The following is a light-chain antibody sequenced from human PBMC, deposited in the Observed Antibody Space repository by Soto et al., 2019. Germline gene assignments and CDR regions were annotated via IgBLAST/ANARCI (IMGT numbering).Light chain of an antibody. CDR1: SSDVGVYKY. CDR2: DVI. Sequence: QSALIQPRSVSGSPGQSVTISCTGTSSDVGVYKYVSWYRQHPDKAPKLMIYDVITRPSGVPDRFSGSKSGNTASLTISVLQAEDEADYYCSSDAGDYTFVFGSGTKVTVL. V-gene: IGLV2-11*01. J-gene: IGLJ1*01. CDR3: SSDAGDYTFV.